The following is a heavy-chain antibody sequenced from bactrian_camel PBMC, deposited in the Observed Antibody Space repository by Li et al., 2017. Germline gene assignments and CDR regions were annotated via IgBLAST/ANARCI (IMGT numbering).Heavy chain of an antibody. CDR3: AQGDGRYGVGRRL. CDR2: LELDGTT. CDR1: AYTFKNYC. V-gene: IGHV3S9*01. D-gene: IGHD3*01. J-gene: IGHJ4*01. Sequence: HVQLVESGGGSVQAGGSLRLSCVASAYTFKNYCMGWFRQFPGKGERVGVAGLELDGTTTYADSVKGRFTISKDIAKNTLDLQLNSLKTEDTAMYYCAQGDGRYGVGRRLRGQGTQVTVS.